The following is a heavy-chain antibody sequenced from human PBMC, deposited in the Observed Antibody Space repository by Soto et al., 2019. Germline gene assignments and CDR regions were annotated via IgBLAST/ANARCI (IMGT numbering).Heavy chain of an antibody. Sequence: GGSLRLSCAASGFTFSNYNMNWVRQAPGKGLEWVSYISSSSSTIYYADSVKGRFTISRDNAKNSLYLQMNSLRVEDTAVYYCARATVTRYFDYWGQGTLVTVSS. CDR1: GFTFSNYN. J-gene: IGHJ4*02. D-gene: IGHD4-17*01. CDR3: ARATVTRYFDY. CDR2: ISSSSSTI. V-gene: IGHV3-48*01.